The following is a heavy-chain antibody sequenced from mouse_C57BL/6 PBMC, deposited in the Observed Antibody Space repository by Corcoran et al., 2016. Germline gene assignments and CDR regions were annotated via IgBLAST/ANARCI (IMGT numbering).Heavy chain of an antibody. J-gene: IGHJ1*03. V-gene: IGHV1-81*01. CDR2: IYPRSGNT. CDR1: GYTFTSYG. CDR3: ARWRLAYYGSSYGYFDV. Sequence: QVQLQQSGAELARPGASVKLSCKASGYTFTSYGISWVKQRTGQGPEWIGEIYPRSGNTYYNEKFKGKATLTADKSSSTAYMELRSLTSEDSAVYFCARWRLAYYGSSYGYFDVWGTGTTVTVSS. D-gene: IGHD1-1*01.